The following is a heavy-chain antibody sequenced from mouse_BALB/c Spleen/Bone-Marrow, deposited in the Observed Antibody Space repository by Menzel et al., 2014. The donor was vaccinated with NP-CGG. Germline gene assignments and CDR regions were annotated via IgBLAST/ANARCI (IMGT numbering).Heavy chain of an antibody. CDR1: RFTFSSYA. CDR3: VRAYGSSYAMDY. D-gene: IGHD1-1*01. CDR2: ISSGGNYT. V-gene: IGHV5-9-4*01. Sequence: EVMLVESGGGLVKPGGSLKLSCAASRFTFSSYAMSWVRQSPEKRLEWVAEISSGGNYTYYPDTVTGRFTISRDNAKNILYLEMSSLRSDDTAMYYCVRAYGSSYAMDYWGQGTSVTVSS. J-gene: IGHJ4*01.